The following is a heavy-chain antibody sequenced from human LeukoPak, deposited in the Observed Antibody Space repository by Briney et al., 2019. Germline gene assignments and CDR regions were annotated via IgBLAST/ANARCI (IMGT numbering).Heavy chain of an antibody. J-gene: IGHJ4*02. CDR2: IYYSGST. CDR3: ARGMTTVVSPDY. Sequence: SETLSLTCTVSGGSISSYYWSWIRQPPGQGLEWIGYIYYSGSTNYNPSLKSRVTISVDTSKNQFSLKLTSVSAADTAVYYCARGMTTVVSPDYWGQGTLVTVSS. V-gene: IGHV4-59*01. CDR1: GGSISSYY. D-gene: IGHD4-23*01.